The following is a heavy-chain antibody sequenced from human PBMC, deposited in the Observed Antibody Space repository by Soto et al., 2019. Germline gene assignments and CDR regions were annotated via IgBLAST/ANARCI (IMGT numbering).Heavy chain of an antibody. D-gene: IGHD3-22*01. J-gene: IGHJ5*02. CDR3: ARKDKSGYFNWFDP. V-gene: IGHV5-51*01. CDR1: GCNLTSSW. CDR2: IFPSDSDT. Sequence: GEAVKISCRSSGCNLTSSWSAWVRQMPGKGLEWMGIIFPSDSDTRYSPSFQGQVTISADRSTSTVFLQWASLKASDTAVYFCARKDKSGYFNWFDPWGQGTLVTV.